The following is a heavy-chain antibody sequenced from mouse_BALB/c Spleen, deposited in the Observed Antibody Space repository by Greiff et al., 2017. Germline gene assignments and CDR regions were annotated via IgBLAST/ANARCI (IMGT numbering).Heavy chain of an antibody. V-gene: IGHV1-5*01. J-gene: IGHJ3*01. CDR3: TRSGDYDRAWFAY. D-gene: IGHD2-4*01. CDR2: IYPGNSDT. CDR1: GYSFTSYW. Sequence: EVQLQQSGTVLARPGASVKMSCKASGYSFTSYWMHWVKQRPGQGLEWIGAIYPGNSDTSYNQKFKGKAKLTAVTSASTAYMELSSLTNEDSAVYYCTRSGDYDRAWFAYWGQGTLVTVSA.